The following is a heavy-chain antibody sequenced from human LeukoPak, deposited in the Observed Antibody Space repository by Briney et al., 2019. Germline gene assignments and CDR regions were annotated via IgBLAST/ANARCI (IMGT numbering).Heavy chain of an antibody. V-gene: IGHV1-8*01. Sequence: ASVKVSCKASGYTFTSYDINWVRQATGQGLEWMGWMNPNSGNTGYAQKFQGRVTMTRNTSISTAYMELSSLRSEDTAVYYCARVSHYSSGWLHYYYMDVWGKGTTVTISS. D-gene: IGHD6-19*01. CDR3: ARVSHYSSGWLHYYYMDV. CDR1: GYTFTSYD. J-gene: IGHJ6*03. CDR2: MNPNSGNT.